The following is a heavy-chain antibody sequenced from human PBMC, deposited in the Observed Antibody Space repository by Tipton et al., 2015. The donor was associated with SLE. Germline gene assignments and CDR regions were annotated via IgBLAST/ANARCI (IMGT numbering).Heavy chain of an antibody. CDR1: GGSFSGYY. CDR2: INHSGST. J-gene: IGHJ4*02. V-gene: IGHV4-34*01. CDR3: ASRPRGIRPIDY. D-gene: IGHD3-16*01. Sequence: LRLSCAVYGGSFSGYYWSWIRQPPGKGLEWIGEINHSGSTNYNPSLKSRVTISVDTSKNQFSPKLSSVTAADTAVYYCASRPRGIRPIDYWGQGTLVTVSS.